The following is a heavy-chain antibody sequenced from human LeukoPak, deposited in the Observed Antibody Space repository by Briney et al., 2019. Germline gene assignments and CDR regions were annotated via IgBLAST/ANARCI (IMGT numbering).Heavy chain of an antibody. CDR3: ARKGPAAYYYYDTDV. CDR1: GYTVTSFD. D-gene: IGHD2-2*01. Sequence: ASVKVSCKASGYTVTSFDVIWLLRSTGQGLEWMGWMNPNSGNTGYAQKFQGRVTMTRNTSISTAYMELSSLRSEDTAVYYCARKGPAAYYYYDTDVWGKGTTVTVSS. CDR2: MNPNSGNT. V-gene: IGHV1-8*01. J-gene: IGHJ6*03.